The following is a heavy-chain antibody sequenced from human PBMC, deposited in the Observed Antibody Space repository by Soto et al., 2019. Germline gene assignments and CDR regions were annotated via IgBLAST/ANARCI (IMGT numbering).Heavy chain of an antibody. J-gene: IGHJ5*02. Sequence: PSETLSLTCTVSGGSISSDCWRWIRQPPGKGLEWIGYIYYSGSTNNNPSLKSRVTISVDTSKNQFSLKLRSVTAADTAVYYCASEGTFSSGWRLGGYNWFDPWGQGTLVTVS. CDR1: GGSISSDC. D-gene: IGHD6-19*01. CDR2: IYYSGST. CDR3: ASEGTFSSGWRLGGYNWFDP. V-gene: IGHV4-59*01.